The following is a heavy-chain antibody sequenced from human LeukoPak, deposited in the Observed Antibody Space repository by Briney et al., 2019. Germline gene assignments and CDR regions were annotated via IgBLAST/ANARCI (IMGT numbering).Heavy chain of an antibody. J-gene: IGHJ3*01. V-gene: IGHV4-4*07. CDR1: GGSISGSF. D-gene: IGHD3-10*01. CDR2: IATSGTI. CDR3: TRDGSKGSRGDAFDL. Sequence: PSETLSLTCTISGGSISGSFWSWIRQPAGKGLEWIRRIATSGTINYNPSLKSRVTVSVDTSKNQFSLKLTSMSAADTAVYYCTRDGSKGSRGDAFDLWGQGTVVTVSS.